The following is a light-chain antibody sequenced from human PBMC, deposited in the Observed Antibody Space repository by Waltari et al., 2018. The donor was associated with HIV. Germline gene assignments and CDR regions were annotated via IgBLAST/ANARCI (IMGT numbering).Light chain of an antibody. CDR3: AAWDDSLNGRV. CDR2: SNN. Sequence: QSFLPQPHSASGTPGQRVIIDRSCSRSTIVRSTVNWYQQLPGTAPKLLINSNNQRPSGVPDRFSGSKSGTSASLSISGLQSEDEADYYCAAWDDSLNGRVCGGGTKLTVL. J-gene: IGLJ3*02. V-gene: IGLV1-44*01. CDR1: RSTIVRST.